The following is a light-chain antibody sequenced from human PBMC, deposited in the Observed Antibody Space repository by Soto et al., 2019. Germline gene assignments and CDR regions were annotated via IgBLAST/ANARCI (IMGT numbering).Light chain of an antibody. CDR3: RSYAGSNNYG. V-gene: IGLV2-8*01. CDR2: EDT. CDR1: SSDVGGYNY. J-gene: IGLJ1*01. Sequence: QSVLTQPPGASASPEQSVAIYCTGTSSDVGGYNYVSWYQQHPGKAPKLMIYEDTLRPSGVPDRFSGSKSGNTASLTVSGLQADDEADYYCRSYAGSNNYGFGTGTKVTVL.